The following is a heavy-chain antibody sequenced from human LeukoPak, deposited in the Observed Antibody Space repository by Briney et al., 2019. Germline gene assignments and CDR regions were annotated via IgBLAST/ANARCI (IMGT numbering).Heavy chain of an antibody. CDR1: GDSISSSNYY. Sequence: PSETLSLTCTVSGDSISSSNYYWIWIRQPPGKGLEWIGTFLYSGGTYYNPSLKSRVTISVDTSKNQFSLKLSSVTAADTAVYYCARRYGMTSMAFDIWGQGTMVTVSS. CDR2: FLYSGGT. D-gene: IGHD5-18*01. V-gene: IGHV4-39*07. J-gene: IGHJ3*02. CDR3: ARRYGMTSMAFDI.